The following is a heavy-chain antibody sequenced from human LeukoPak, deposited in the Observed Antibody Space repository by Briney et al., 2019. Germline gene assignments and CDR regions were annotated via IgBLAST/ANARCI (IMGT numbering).Heavy chain of an antibody. CDR3: ARRPVTPGGIGYFDS. V-gene: IGHV3-33*01. J-gene: IGHJ4*02. D-gene: IGHD4-17*01. CDR2: IWFDGTNE. Sequence: GTSLRLSCAASGFTFSYYGMPWVRQAPGQGLEWVAVIWFDGTNEDYADSVEGRFTISRDNSRNTLVLQMNSLRAEDTAVYFCARRPVTPGGIGYFDSWGQGTLVTVSS. CDR1: GFTFSYYG.